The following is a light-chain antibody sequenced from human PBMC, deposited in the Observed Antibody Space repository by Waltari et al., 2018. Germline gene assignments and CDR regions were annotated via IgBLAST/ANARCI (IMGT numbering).Light chain of an antibody. CDR2: RAS. Sequence: EIVLTQSPGTLSLSPGERATISCRASQTISNSHLAWYQQKPGKAPRPPIYRASSRAPGIPDSVRVSGSGTDFTLTISRLEPEDFVVYYCQQYGYTLWTFGQGTKVEIK. CDR3: QQYGYTLWT. J-gene: IGKJ1*01. V-gene: IGKV3-20*01. CDR1: QTISNSH.